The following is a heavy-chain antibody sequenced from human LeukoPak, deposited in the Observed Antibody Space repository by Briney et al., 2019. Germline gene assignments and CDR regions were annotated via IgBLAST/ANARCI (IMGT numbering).Heavy chain of an antibody. CDR2: INPNSGGT. J-gene: IGHJ4*02. D-gene: IGHD3-9*01. V-gene: IGHV1-2*02. CDR3: ATPKGYFDWFHFDY. Sequence: GASVKVSCKASGYTFTGYYMHWVRQAPGQGLEWMGWINPNSGGTNYAQKFQGRVTMTRDTSISTAYMELSRLRSDDTAVYYCATPKGYFDWFHFDYWGQGTLVTVSS. CDR1: GYTFTGYY.